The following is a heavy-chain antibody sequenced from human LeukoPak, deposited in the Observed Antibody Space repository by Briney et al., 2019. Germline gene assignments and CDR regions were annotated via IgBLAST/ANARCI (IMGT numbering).Heavy chain of an antibody. J-gene: IGHJ3*01. CDR2: FDPEDGEA. Sequence: ASVKVSCKVSGSTLTELSMHWVRQAPGEGLEWMGGFDPEDGEAIYAQKFQGRVTMTEDTSADTVYMELSSLRFEDTAMYYCATGVHYQHDAFDVWGQGTMVTVSS. V-gene: IGHV1-24*01. CDR1: GSTLTELS. CDR3: ATGVHYQHDAFDV. D-gene: IGHD1-26*01.